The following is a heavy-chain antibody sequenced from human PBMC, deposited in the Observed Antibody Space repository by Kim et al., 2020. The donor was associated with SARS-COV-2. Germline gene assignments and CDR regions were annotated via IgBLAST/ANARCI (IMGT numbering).Heavy chain of an antibody. J-gene: IGHJ4*02. CDR2: IYYTGST. V-gene: IGHV4-31*01. D-gene: IGHD1-26*01. CDR3: ARSKVAATLYYFDS. Sequence: SETLSLTCTVSGGSIDSGAYYWSWIRQHPEKGLEWMGYIYYTGSTYYNSSLTGQITMSIDTSKNQFSLRLTSVTAAHTAFYYCARSKVAATLYYFDSWGQGTLVTVSS. CDR1: GGSIDSGAYY.